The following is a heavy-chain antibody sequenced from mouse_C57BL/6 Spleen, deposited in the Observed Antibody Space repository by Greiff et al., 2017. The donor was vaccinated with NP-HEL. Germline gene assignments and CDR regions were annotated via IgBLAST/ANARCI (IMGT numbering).Heavy chain of an antibody. V-gene: IGHV14-4*01. CDR1: GFNIKDDY. CDR3: TTYYGSSYVRGYFDV. J-gene: IGHJ1*01. CDR2: IDPENGDT. D-gene: IGHD1-1*01. Sequence: EVQLQQSGAELVRPGASVKLSCTASGFNIKDDYMHWVKQRPEQGLEWIGWIDPENGDTEYASKFQGKATITADTSSNTAYLQLSSLTSEDTAVYYCTTYYGSSYVRGYFDVWGPGTTVTVSS.